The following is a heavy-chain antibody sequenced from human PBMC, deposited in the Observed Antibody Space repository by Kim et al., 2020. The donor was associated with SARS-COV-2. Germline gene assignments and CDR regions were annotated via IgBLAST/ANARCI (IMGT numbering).Heavy chain of an antibody. J-gene: IGHJ4*02. CDR1: GFTFSNAW. Sequence: GGSLRLSCAASGFTFSNAWMSWVRQAPGKGLEWVGRIKSKTDGGTTDYAAPVKGRFTISRDDSKNTLYLQMNSLETEDTAVYYCTTRWFGKSGDYWGQGTLVTVSS. CDR3: TTRWFGKSGDY. CDR2: IKSKTDGGTT. V-gene: IGHV3-15*01. D-gene: IGHD3-10*01.